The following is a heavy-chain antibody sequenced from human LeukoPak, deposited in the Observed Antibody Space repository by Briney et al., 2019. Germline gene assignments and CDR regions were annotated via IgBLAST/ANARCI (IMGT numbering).Heavy chain of an antibody. D-gene: IGHD6-6*01. CDR3: ARSPPGIAARQVNWFDP. CDR1: GFTFSSYA. J-gene: IGHJ5*02. V-gene: IGHV3-30-3*01. CDR2: ISYDGSNE. Sequence: PGGSLRLSCAASGFTFSSYAMHWVRQAPGKGLEWVAVISYDGSNEYYADSVKGRFTTSRDNSKNTLYLQMNSLRAEDTAVYYCARSPPGIAARQVNWFDPWGQGTLVTVSS.